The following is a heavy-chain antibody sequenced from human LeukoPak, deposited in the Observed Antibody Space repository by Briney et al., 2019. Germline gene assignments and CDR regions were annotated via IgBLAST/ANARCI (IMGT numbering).Heavy chain of an antibody. Sequence: GASVKVSCKASGYTLTGYYMHWVRQAPGQGLEWMGRIIPILGIANYAQKFQGRVTITADKSTSTAYMELSSLRSEDTAVYYCARDRGGDYGANPNDAFDIWGQGTMVTVSS. CDR2: IIPILGIA. V-gene: IGHV1-69*04. CDR3: ARDRGGDYGANPNDAFDI. D-gene: IGHD4-17*01. CDR1: GYTLTGYY. J-gene: IGHJ3*02.